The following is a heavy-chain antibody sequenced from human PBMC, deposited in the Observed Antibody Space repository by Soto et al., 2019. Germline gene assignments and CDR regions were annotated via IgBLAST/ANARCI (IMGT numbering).Heavy chain of an antibody. J-gene: IGHJ4*02. Sequence: QVQLQESGPGLVKPSETLSLTCTVSGGSISSYYWSCIRQPQGKGLEWIGYIYYSGSTNYNPSLKSRVTISVDTSKNQFSLKLSSVTAADTAVYYCARDLYSSGWYIWGQGTLVTVSS. D-gene: IGHD6-19*01. CDR1: GGSISSYY. CDR2: IYYSGST. CDR3: ARDLYSSGWYI. V-gene: IGHV4-59*01.